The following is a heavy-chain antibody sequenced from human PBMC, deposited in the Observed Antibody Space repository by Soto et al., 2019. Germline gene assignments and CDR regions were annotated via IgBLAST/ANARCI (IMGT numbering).Heavy chain of an antibody. Sequence: GGSLRLSCAASGFTFSSYSMNWVRQAPGKGLEWVSSISSSSSYIYYADSVKGRFTISRDNAKNSLYLQMNSLRAEDTAVYYCARDMTTAVTPAYCDYWGQGTLVTVSS. D-gene: IGHD4-17*01. CDR3: ARDMTTAVTPAYCDY. J-gene: IGHJ4*02. V-gene: IGHV3-21*01. CDR1: GFTFSSYS. CDR2: ISSSSSYI.